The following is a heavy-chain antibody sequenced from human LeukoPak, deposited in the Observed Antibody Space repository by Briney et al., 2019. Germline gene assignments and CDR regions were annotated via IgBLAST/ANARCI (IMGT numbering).Heavy chain of an antibody. CDR2: INHRGST. CDR3: ARGKEMATNSNWFDP. D-gene: IGHD5-24*01. Sequence: SETLSLTCAVYGGSFSGYYWSWIRQPPGKGLEWIGEINHRGSTNYNPSPKSRVTISVDTSKNQFSLKLSSVTAADTAVYYCARGKEMATNSNWFDPWGQGTLVTVSS. V-gene: IGHV4-34*01. CDR1: GGSFSGYY. J-gene: IGHJ5*02.